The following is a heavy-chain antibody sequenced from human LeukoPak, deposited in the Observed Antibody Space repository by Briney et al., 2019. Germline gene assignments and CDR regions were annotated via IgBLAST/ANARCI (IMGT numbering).Heavy chain of an antibody. Sequence: SQTLSLTCTVSAGSISSYYWSWIRHPPGKGREGIGYIYYIGSTNYNPSLTSRVTISVDTSKNQFSLKLRSVTAADTAVYYCARDAGSGSEFDYWGQGTLVTVSS. V-gene: IGHV4-59*01. CDR2: IYYIGST. J-gene: IGHJ4*02. CDR3: ARDAGSGSEFDY. CDR1: AGSISSYY. D-gene: IGHD1-26*01.